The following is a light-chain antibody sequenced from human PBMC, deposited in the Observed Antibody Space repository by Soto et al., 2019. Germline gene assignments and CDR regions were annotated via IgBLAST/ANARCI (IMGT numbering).Light chain of an antibody. CDR1: ESVSSY. CDR2: AAS. Sequence: DIQMTQSPSSLSASVGDRVTITCRAKESVSSYVNWYQQKPGRAPKLLIYAASSLQSGVPARFSGSGSVTDFTLTISGLQPEDFATYYCQQSYSKWTFGQGTKVEIK. V-gene: IGKV1-39*01. CDR3: QQSYSKWT. J-gene: IGKJ1*01.